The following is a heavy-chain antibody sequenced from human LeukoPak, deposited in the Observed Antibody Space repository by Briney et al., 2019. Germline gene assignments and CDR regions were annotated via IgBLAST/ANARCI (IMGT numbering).Heavy chain of an antibody. J-gene: IGHJ4*02. CDR1: GFTFSSYY. Sequence: GGSLRLSFAASGFTFSSYYMSWVRQAPGKGLEWVSAIVGSAGNTYYADSVKGRFTISRDTSKNTLYLQMSSLRAEDTAVYYCAKDYYFEYWGQGTLVTVTS. CDR3: AKDYYFEY. CDR2: IVGSAGNT. V-gene: IGHV3-23*01.